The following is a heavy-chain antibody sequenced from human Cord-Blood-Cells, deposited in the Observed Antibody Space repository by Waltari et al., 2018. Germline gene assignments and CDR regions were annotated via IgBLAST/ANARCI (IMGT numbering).Heavy chain of an antibody. CDR2: IYTSGST. CDR1: VGSIRSGSYY. J-gene: IGHJ4*02. Sequence: QVQLQESGPGLVKPSQTLSLTCTVSVGSIRSGSYYWSWIRQPAGKGLEWIGYIYTSGSTNYNPSLKSRVTISVDTSKNQFSLKLSSVTAADTAVYYCARAFSSIAARYFDYWGQGTLVTVSS. CDR3: ARAFSSIAARYFDY. D-gene: IGHD6-6*01. V-gene: IGHV4-61*09.